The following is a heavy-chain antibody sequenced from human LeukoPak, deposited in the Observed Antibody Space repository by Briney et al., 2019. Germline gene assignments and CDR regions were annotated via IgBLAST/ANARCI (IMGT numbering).Heavy chain of an antibody. D-gene: IGHD3-10*01. CDR3: ARVRKLRTRGVMDPLDY. J-gene: IGHJ4*02. Sequence: GGSLRLSCAASGFTFNYYWLTWVRQAPGKGLEWVTNIQQDGSEKYYVDSVKGRFIISRDNAKNSLYLQMNSLRAEDAAVYYCARVRKLRTRGVMDPLDYWGQGTLVTVSS. CDR2: IQQDGSEK. V-gene: IGHV3-7*01. CDR1: GFTFNYYW.